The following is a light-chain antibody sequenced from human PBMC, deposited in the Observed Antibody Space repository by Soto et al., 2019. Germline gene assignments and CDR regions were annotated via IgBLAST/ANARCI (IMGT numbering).Light chain of an antibody. V-gene: IGLV1-51*01. Sequence: QSVLTQPPSVSAAPGQKVTISCSGSSSNIGNNYVSWYQQLPGTAPKLLIYDNNKRPSGIPDRFSGSKSGTSATLGITGLQAEDEADYYCQSYDSSLSGLVFGTGTKVTVL. CDR2: DNN. CDR3: QSYDSSLSGLV. CDR1: SSNIGNNY. J-gene: IGLJ1*01.